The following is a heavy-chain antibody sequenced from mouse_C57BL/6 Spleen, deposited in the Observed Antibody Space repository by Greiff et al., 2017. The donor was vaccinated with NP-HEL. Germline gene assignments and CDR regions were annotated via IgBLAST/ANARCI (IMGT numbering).Heavy chain of an antibody. CDR1: GFNIKDDY. Sequence: VQLQQSGAELVRPGASVKLSCTASGFNIKDDYMHWVKQRPEQGLEWIGWIDPENGDTEYASKFQGKATITADTSSNTAYLQLISLTSEDTAVYYCTTSGSTMGTTKRNYYAMDYWGQGTAVTVSS. CDR3: TTSGSTMGTTKRNYYAMDY. V-gene: IGHV14-4*01. D-gene: IGHD2-2*01. J-gene: IGHJ4*01. CDR2: IDPENGDT.